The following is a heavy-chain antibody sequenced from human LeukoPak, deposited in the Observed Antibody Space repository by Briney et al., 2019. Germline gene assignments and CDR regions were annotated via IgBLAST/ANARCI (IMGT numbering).Heavy chain of an antibody. D-gene: IGHD3-22*01. Sequence: GGSLRLSCEAPGFVFGHSWMSWVRQAPGKGLEWVANINLDGSEINYLDSLTGRLTISRDNAKDSLYLQMNGLRAEDTAVYFCVRGRGYSTFDYWGQGTLVTVSS. CDR1: GFVFGHSW. CDR2: INLDGSEI. CDR3: VRGRGYSTFDY. V-gene: IGHV3-7*03. J-gene: IGHJ4*02.